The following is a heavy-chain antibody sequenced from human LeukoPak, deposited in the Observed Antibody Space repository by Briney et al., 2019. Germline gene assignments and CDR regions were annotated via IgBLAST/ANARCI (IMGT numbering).Heavy chain of an antibody. CDR3: ARDMTGAHWFDP. J-gene: IGHJ5*02. Sequence: SETLSLTCTVSGGSISSGDYYWSWIRQPPGKGLEWIGYIYYSGNTYYNPSLKSRLTISVDTSTNQFSLKLTSVTAADTAVYYCARDMTGAHWFDPWGQGTLVTVSS. V-gene: IGHV4-30-4*01. CDR2: IYYSGNT. CDR1: GGSISSGDYY. D-gene: IGHD1-14*01.